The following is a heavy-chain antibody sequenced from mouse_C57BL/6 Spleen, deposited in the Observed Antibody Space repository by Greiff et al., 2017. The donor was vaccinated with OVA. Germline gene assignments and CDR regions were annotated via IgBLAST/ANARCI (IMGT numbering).Heavy chain of an antibody. D-gene: IGHD1-1*01. Sequence: QVQLKESGPGLVAPSQSLSITCTVSGFSLTSYGVDWVRQPPGKGLEWLGVIWGGGSTNYNSAPMSRLSISKDNPTSQGFLKRNSLRTNDTAKYYCDKHRYGSSQMDYWGQGTSVTVSS. V-gene: IGHV2-9*01. CDR3: DKHRYGSSQMDY. J-gene: IGHJ4*01. CDR2: IWGGGST. CDR1: GFSLTSYG.